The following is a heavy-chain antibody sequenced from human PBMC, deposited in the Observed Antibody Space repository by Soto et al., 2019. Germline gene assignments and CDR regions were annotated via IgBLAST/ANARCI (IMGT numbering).Heavy chain of an antibody. V-gene: IGHV4-39*01. J-gene: IGHJ6*02. CDR3: AGHWFSYTCLDV. Sequence: SETLSLTCTVSGGSITRSAYYWGWIPQPPGKGLEWIGNVFYSGSTYYNPSLKSRVTISVDTSKKQFSLNLTSVTAADTGVYSCAGHWFSYTCLDVWGPGAMVTVSS. CDR2: VFYSGST. D-gene: IGHD3-16*02. CDR1: GGSITRSAYY.